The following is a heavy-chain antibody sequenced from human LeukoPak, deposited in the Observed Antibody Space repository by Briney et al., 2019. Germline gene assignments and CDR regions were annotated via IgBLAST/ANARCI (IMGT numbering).Heavy chain of an antibody. CDR2: IYHSGST. D-gene: IGHD2-15*01. V-gene: IGHV4-34*01. Sequence: PSETLSLTCAVYGGSFSGYYWSWIRQPPGKGLEWIGEIYHSGSTNYNPSLKSRVTISVDKSKNQFSLKLSSVTAADTAVYYCARDPRYCSGGSCYNDWYFDLWGRGTLVTVSS. CDR1: GGSFSGYY. J-gene: IGHJ2*01. CDR3: ARDPRYCSGGSCYNDWYFDL.